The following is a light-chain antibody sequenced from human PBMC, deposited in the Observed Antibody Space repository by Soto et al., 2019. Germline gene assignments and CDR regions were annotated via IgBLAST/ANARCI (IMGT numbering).Light chain of an antibody. J-gene: IGLJ3*02. Sequence: QSVLTQPPSASGTPGQMVTISCSGSSSNIGSNTVNWYQPLPGTAPKLLIYSNNQRPSAVPDRFSGSKSGTSASLAISRLQSEDEADYYCAAWDDSLNGPVFGGGTKLTVL. CDR2: SNN. CDR1: SSNIGSNT. V-gene: IGLV1-44*01. CDR3: AAWDDSLNGPV.